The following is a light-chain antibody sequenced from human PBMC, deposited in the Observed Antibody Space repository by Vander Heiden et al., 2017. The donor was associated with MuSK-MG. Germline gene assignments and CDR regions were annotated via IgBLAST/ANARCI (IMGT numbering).Light chain of an antibody. J-gene: IGKJ2*04. Sequence: DIQMTQSPSSLSASVEDKINIPFRASQSISSYLNWYQQKPEKAHKLLIYSASSLQSGVASRFSGSGSGTDFTLTISSLQPEDFATYYCQQSYSTPCSFGQGTKLEIK. CDR3: QQSYSTPCS. CDR1: QSISSY. CDR2: SAS. V-gene: IGKV1-39*01.